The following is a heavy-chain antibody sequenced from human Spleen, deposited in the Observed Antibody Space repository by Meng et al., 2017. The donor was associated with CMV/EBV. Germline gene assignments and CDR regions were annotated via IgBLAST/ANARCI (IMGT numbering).Heavy chain of an antibody. J-gene: IGHJ6*02. CDR1: GFTFSSYS. D-gene: IGHD2-21*01. V-gene: IGHV3-21*04. CDR2: ISSSSSYI. Sequence: GESLKISCAASGFTFSSYSMNWVRQAPGKGLEWVSSISSSSSYIYYADSVKGRFTISRDNSKNTLYLQMNSLRAEDTAVYYCAKFPSDYYYYYGMDVWGQGTTVTVSS. CDR3: AKFPSDYYYYYGMDV.